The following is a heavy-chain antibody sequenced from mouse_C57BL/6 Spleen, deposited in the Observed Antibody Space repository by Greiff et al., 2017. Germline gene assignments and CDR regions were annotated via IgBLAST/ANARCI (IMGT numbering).Heavy chain of an antibody. CDR2: ISNLAYSI. CDR3: ARHPQLGLYAMDY. V-gene: IGHV5-15*01. CDR1: GFTFSDYG. J-gene: IGHJ4*01. D-gene: IGHD4-1*02. Sequence: EVMLVESGGGLVQPGGSLKLSCAASGFTFSDYGMAWVRPAPRQGPEWVAFISNLAYSIYYADTVTGRFTISRENAKNTLYLEMSSLRSEDTAMYYCARHPQLGLYAMDYWGQGTSVTVSS.